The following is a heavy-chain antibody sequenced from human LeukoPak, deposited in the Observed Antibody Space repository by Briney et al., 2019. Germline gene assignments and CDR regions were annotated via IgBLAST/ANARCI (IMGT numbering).Heavy chain of an antibody. Sequence: ASVKVSCKAFGYPFTGYYLHWVRQAPGQGLEWMGWINPNSGFTNYAQKFQGRVTMTRDTSISTAYMELSTLRSDDTAVYYCARLADCSSSSCRSFDYWGQGTLVTVSS. CDR3: ARLADCSSSSCRSFDY. V-gene: IGHV1-2*02. CDR2: INPNSGFT. D-gene: IGHD2-2*01. CDR1: GYPFTGYY. J-gene: IGHJ4*02.